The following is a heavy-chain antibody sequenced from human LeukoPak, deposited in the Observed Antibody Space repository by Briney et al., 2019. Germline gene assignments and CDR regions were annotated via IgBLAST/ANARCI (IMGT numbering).Heavy chain of an antibody. D-gene: IGHD3-22*01. CDR3: ARVNYYDSSGTDY. J-gene: IGHJ4*02. CDR1: GDSISSYY. Sequence: SETLSLTCTVSGDSISSYYWSWIRQPPGKGLEWIGYIYYSGSTNYNPSLKSRVTISVDTSKNQFSLRLSSVTAADTAVYYCARVNYYDSSGTDYWGQGTLVSVSS. CDR2: IYYSGST. V-gene: IGHV4-59*01.